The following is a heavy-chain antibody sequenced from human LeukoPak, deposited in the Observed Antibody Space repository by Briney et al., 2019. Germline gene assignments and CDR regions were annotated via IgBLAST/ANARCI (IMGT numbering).Heavy chain of an antibody. J-gene: IGHJ3*02. CDR3: ARDDGEHAFDI. CDR1: GFTFSSYS. CDR2: ISHDGGKK. Sequence: SGGSLRLSCAASGFTFSSYSMNWVRQAPGKGLEWVAFISHDGGKKDYADSVKGRFSISRDNSKNTVNLQMNSLRDEDTAVYYCARDDGEHAFDIWGQGTMGIVSS. V-gene: IGHV3-30*03.